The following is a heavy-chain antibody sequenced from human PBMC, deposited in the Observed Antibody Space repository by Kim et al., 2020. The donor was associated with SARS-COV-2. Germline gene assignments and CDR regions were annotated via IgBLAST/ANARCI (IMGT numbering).Heavy chain of an antibody. Sequence: GGSLRLSCAASGFSLTSYGMHWVRQAPGKGLEWLAVIWYDGSKKYYADSVKGRFTISRDNSKSTLYLQMNSPRVEDTAVYYCLRDPDGGYSATACVDYWGQATLVTVSA. J-gene: IGHJ4*02. CDR3: LRDPDGGYSATACVDY. CDR2: IWYDGSKK. CDR1: GFSLTSYG. D-gene: IGHD3-10*01. V-gene: IGHV3-33*01.